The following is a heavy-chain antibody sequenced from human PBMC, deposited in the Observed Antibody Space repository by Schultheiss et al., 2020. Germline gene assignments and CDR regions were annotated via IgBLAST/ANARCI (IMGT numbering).Heavy chain of an antibody. CDR3: ARGRITMVRGVIRWFDP. V-gene: IGHV4-34*01. J-gene: IGHJ5*02. Sequence: GSLRLSCAVYGGSFSGYYWSWIRQPPGKGLEWIGEINHSGSTNYNPSLKSRVTISVDTSKNQFSLKLSSVTAADTAVYYCARGRITMVRGVIRWFDPWGQGTLVTVAS. CDR2: INHSGST. D-gene: IGHD3-10*01. CDR1: GGSFSGYY.